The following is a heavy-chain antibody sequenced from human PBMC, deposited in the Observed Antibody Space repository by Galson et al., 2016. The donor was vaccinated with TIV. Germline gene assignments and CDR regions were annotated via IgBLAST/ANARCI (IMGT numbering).Heavy chain of an antibody. CDR1: GASITSYY. CDR3: AGRDY. Sequence: ETLSLTCTVSGASITSYYWRWIRQPAGKGLEWIGRVYTSGDLNYNPSLRGRVILSVDTSKNQFSLKVTSVTAADTAVYYCAGRDYWGQGILVTVSS. V-gene: IGHV4-4*07. J-gene: IGHJ4*02. CDR2: VYTSGDL.